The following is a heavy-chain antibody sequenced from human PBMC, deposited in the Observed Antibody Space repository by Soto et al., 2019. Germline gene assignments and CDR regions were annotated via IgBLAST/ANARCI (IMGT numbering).Heavy chain of an antibody. D-gene: IGHD1-26*01. CDR2: IYPGDSDT. Sequence: GESLKISCKGSGYSFTSYWIGWVRQMPGKGLEWMGIIYPGDSDTRYSPSFQGQVTISADKSISTAYLQWSSLKASDTAMYYCARKVMTPQSGLWGMDVWGQGTTVTVSS. CDR1: GYSFTSYW. CDR3: ARKVMTPQSGLWGMDV. V-gene: IGHV5-51*01. J-gene: IGHJ6*02.